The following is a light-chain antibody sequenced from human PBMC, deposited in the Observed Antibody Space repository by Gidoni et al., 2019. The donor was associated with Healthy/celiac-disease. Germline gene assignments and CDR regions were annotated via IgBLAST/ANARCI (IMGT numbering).Light chain of an antibody. J-gene: IGKJ4*01. CDR3: QQYDNLQLT. CDR2: DAS. V-gene: IGKV1-33*01. Sequence: DIQMTQSPSSLSASVGDRFTITCQASQDISNYLNWYQQKPGKAPKLLIYDASNLETGVPSRFSGSGSGTDFTFTISSLQPEDIATYYCQQYDNLQLTFGGGTKVEIK. CDR1: QDISNY.